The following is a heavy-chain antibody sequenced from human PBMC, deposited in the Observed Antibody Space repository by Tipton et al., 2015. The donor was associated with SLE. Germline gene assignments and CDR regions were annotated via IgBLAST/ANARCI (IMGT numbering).Heavy chain of an antibody. Sequence: RSLRFSCAASGFTFDDYAMHWVRQAPGKGLEWVSGISWNSGSIGYAGSVKGRFTISRDNAKNSLYLQMNSLRAEDTALYYCARDPTHYLLTGYYFDYWGQGTLVTVSS. V-gene: IGHV3-9*01. J-gene: IGHJ4*02. CDR3: ARDPTHYLLTGYYFDY. CDR1: GFTFDDYA. D-gene: IGHD2/OR15-2a*01. CDR2: ISWNSGSI.